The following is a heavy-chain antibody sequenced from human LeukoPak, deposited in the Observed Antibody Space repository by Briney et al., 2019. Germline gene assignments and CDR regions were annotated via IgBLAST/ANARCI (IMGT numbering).Heavy chain of an antibody. CDR2: INPSGALT. CDR1: GYTFTGYY. Sequence: GASVKVSCKASGYTFTGYYMHWVRQAPGQGLEWMGIINPSGALTSYAQKFQGRVAMTRDMSARTVYIDLSSLRSEDTAVYYCAMATRISGPYHFDSWGQGTLVTVSS. J-gene: IGHJ4*02. D-gene: IGHD5-24*01. V-gene: IGHV1-46*01. CDR3: AMATRISGPYHFDS.